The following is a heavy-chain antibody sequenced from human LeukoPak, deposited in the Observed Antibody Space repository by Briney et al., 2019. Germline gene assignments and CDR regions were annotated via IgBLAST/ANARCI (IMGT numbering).Heavy chain of an antibody. CDR3: AGVRGSNNKEGAWFEP. Sequence: GGSLRLSCVASGFTLSTSRMRWARQSTGKALEWVSSISSNSHYIYYADSVKGRLTISRDNAKHSLYLQMNSLRAEDTAVYYCAGVRGSNNKEGAWFEPWGQGTLVTVSS. CDR1: GFTLSTSR. J-gene: IGHJ5*02. CDR2: ISSNSHYI. V-gene: IGHV3-21*01. D-gene: IGHD1-14*01.